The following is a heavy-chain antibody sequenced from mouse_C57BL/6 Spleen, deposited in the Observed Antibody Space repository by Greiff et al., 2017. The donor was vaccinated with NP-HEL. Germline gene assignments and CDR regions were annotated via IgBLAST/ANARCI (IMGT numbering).Heavy chain of an antibody. CDR1: GYTFTSYD. Sequence: VKLMESGPELVKPGASVKLSCKASGYTFTSYDINWVKQRPGKGLEWIGWIYPRDGSTKYNEKFKGKATLTVDTSSSTAYMELHILTSEDSAVYFCARKTTVVAWYFDVWGTGTTVTVSS. J-gene: IGHJ1*03. V-gene: IGHV1-85*01. CDR3: ARKTTVVAWYFDV. D-gene: IGHD1-1*01. CDR2: IYPRDGST.